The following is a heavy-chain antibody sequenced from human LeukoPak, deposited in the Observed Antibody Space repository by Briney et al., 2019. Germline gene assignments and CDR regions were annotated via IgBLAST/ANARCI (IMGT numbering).Heavy chain of an antibody. Sequence: PGGSLRLSCTASGFTVTSHYMSWVRQAPGKGLEWVSVISSGGDTRYASSVKGRFTVSRDNSLNTLYLQMYSLRPEDTAIYYCARESLWQPAPDTFNIWGRGTMVTVS. CDR3: ARESLWQPAPDTFNI. D-gene: IGHD2-21*01. J-gene: IGHJ3*02. CDR2: ISSGGDT. CDR1: GFTVTSHY. V-gene: IGHV3-53*01.